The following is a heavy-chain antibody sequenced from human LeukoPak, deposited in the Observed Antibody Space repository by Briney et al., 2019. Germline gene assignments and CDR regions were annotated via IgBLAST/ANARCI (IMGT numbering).Heavy chain of an antibody. CDR2: LRYDGSTA. CDR1: GFTFSSYG. J-gene: IGHJ4*02. V-gene: IGHV3-30*02. Sequence: GGSLRLSCAASGFTFSSYGMYWVRQAPGKGLEWVAFLRYDGSTAFYGDSVKGRFTMSRDISKSTLFLQMNNLRPEDTAVYYCAREGLYGDYAGHWGQGTLVTVSS. CDR3: AREGLYGDYAGH. D-gene: IGHD4-17*01.